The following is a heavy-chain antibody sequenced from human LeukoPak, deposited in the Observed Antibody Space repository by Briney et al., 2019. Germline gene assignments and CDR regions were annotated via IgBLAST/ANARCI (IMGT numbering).Heavy chain of an antibody. J-gene: IGHJ4*02. CDR1: GYTFTNFA. CDR3: ARVDTVTGSPLDY. Sequence: ASVKVSCKASGYTFTNFAMNWVRQAPGQGLEWMAWLNTYTGNPPSAQGFTGRFVFSLDTSVSTAYLQISSLQAEDTAVYYCARVDTVTGSPLDYWGQGTLVTVSS. V-gene: IGHV7-4-1*02. CDR2: LNTYTGNP. D-gene: IGHD4-11*01.